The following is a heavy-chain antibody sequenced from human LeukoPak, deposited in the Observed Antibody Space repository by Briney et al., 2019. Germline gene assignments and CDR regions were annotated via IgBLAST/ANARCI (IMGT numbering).Heavy chain of an antibody. CDR1: GFTFSSDW. D-gene: IGHD2-2*02. J-gene: IGHJ6*03. V-gene: IGHV3-7*03. CDR3: ARPYTSSYYYYMDV. CDR2: INEDGSER. Sequence: GGSLRLSCAASGFTFSSDWMSWVRQAPGKGLEWVANINEDGSERHYVDSVKGRFTISRDNAKNSPYLQMNSLRAEDTALYYCARPYTSSYYYYMDVWGKGTTVTISS.